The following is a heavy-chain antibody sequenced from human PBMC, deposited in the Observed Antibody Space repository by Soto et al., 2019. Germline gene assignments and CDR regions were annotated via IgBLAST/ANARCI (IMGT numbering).Heavy chain of an antibody. CDR3: ARAGYCSSTSCYYMDV. CDR1: GFTFSSYW. J-gene: IGHJ6*03. Sequence: GGSLRLSCAASGFTFSSYWMSWVRQAPGKGLEWVANIKQDGSEKYYVDSVKGRFTISRDNAKNSLYLQMNSLRAEDTAVYYCARAGYCSSTSCYYMDVWGKGTTVTVSS. CDR2: IKQDGSEK. D-gene: IGHD2-2*01. V-gene: IGHV3-7*01.